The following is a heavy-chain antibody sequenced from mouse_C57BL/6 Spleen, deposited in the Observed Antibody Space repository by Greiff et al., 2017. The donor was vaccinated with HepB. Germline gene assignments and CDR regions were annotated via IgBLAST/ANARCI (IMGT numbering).Heavy chain of an antibody. D-gene: IGHD1-1*01. CDR3: TRGGDYYGSSPAWFAY. CDR1: GYTFTDYE. CDR2: IDPETGGT. Sequence: VKLQESGAELVRPGASVTLSCKASGYTFTDYEMHWVKQTPVHGLEWIGAIDPETGGTAYNQKFKGKAILTADKSSSTAYMELRSLTSEDSAVYYCTRGGDYYGSSPAWFAYWGQGTLVTVSA. J-gene: IGHJ3*01. V-gene: IGHV1-15*01.